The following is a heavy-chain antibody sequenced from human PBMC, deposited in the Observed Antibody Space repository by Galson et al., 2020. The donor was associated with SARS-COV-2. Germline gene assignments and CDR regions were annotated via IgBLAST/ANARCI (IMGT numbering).Heavy chain of an antibody. CDR1: GFTFSSYG. Sequence: TGGSLRLSCAASGFTFSSYGMHWVRQAPGKGLEWVAVIWYDGSNKYYADSVKGRFTISRDNSKNTLYLQMNSLRAEDTAVYYCARVQCSSCPWDYWGQGTLVTVSS. D-gene: IGHD6-13*01. CDR2: IWYDGSNK. V-gene: IGHV3-33*01. CDR3: ARVQCSSCPWDY. J-gene: IGHJ4*02.